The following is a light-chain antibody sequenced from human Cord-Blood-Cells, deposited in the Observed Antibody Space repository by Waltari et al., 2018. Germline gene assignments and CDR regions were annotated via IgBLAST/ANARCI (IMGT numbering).Light chain of an antibody. J-gene: IGLJ3*02. Sequence: QSALTQPASVSGSPGQSITISCTGTSSDVGGYNYVSWYKQHPGKAPNLVIYDVSKRPSGVSKRFSGSKSGNTASLTISGLQAEDEADYYCSSYTSSSTLGVFGGGTKLTVL. V-gene: IGLV2-14*03. CDR2: DVS. CDR1: SSDVGGYNY. CDR3: SSYTSSSTLGV.